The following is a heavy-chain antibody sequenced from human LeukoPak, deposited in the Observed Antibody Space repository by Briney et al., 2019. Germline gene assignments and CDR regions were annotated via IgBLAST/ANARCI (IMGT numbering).Heavy chain of an antibody. J-gene: IGHJ4*02. Sequence: PGGSLRLSCAASGFTFSSYAMSWVRQAPGKGLEWVSAISGSGGSTYYADSVKGRFTISRDNSKNTLYLQMNSLRAEDTAVYYCAKDLVRGSSSWYASVDTAMTTDYWGQGTLVTVSS. D-gene: IGHD6-13*01. CDR1: GFTFSSYA. CDR2: ISGSGGST. CDR3: AKDLVRGSSSWYASVDTAMTTDY. V-gene: IGHV3-23*01.